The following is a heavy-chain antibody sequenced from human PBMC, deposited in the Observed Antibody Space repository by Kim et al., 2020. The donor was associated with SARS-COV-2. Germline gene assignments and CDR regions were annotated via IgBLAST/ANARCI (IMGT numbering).Heavy chain of an antibody. J-gene: IGHJ4*02. Sequence: LSLTCAASGFTFRSFAMTWVRQGPGQGLEWVSAIGYSGGDTYYADSVKGRFTISRDNSLNTLYLEMNSLRADDTAIYYCAKRGTFGYSDYWGRGTLV. CDR3: AKRGTFGYSDY. CDR1: GFTFRSFA. CDR2: IGYSGGDT. V-gene: IGHV3-23*01. D-gene: IGHD1-1*01.